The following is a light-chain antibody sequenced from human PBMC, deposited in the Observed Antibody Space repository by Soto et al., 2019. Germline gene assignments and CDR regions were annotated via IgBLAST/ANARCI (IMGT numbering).Light chain of an antibody. J-gene: IGKJ1*01. CDR3: QEYNSGWR. Sequence: DIQMTQSPSTLSASVGDRVTIACRASQNVNTWLAWYQKKPGKAPKLLIYDASNLQSGVPSRFSGSGSGTQFTLSISSLQPDDFATYYCQEYNSGWRFGQGTKVEIK. CDR2: DAS. CDR1: QNVNTW. V-gene: IGKV1-5*01.